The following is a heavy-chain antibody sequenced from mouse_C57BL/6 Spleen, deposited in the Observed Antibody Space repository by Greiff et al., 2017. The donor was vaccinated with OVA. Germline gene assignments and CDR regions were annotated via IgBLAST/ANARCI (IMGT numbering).Heavy chain of an antibody. J-gene: IGHJ1*03. CDR2: ISSGSSTI. Sequence: EVMLVESGGGLVKPGGSLKLSCAASGFTFSDYGMHWVRQAPEKGLEWVAYISSGSSTIYYADTVKGRFTISRDNAKNTLFLQMTSLRSEDTAMYYCARGGYYGSSWYFDVWGTGTTVTVSS. V-gene: IGHV5-17*01. CDR3: ARGGYYGSSWYFDV. CDR1: GFTFSDYG. D-gene: IGHD1-1*01.